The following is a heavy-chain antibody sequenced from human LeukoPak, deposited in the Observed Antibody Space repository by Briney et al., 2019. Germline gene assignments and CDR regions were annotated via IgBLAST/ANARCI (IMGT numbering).Heavy chain of an antibody. D-gene: IGHD1-14*01. V-gene: IGHV1-24*01. CDR3: ATDGEPTHSVYFPF. J-gene: IGHJ4*02. Sequence: ASAKVSCKVSGHTLSKLSIHRVRQAPGEGRQWSGGFDLEDGETILAQKFRGRVTVTEDTSTNTAYMELSSLGSGDTATYSCATDGEPTHSVYFPFWGQGTPVTVSS. CDR2: FDLEDGET. CDR1: GHTLSKLS.